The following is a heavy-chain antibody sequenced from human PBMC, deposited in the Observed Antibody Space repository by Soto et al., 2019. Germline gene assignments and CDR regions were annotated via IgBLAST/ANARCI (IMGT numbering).Heavy chain of an antibody. CDR3: ARDHSPLFDY. CDR1: GFTFSSYG. V-gene: IGHV3-33*01. CDR2: IWYDGSNK. J-gene: IGHJ4*02. Sequence: QVQLVESGGGVVQPGRSLRLSCAASGFTFSSYGMHWVRQAPGKGLEWVAVIWYDGSNKYYADSVKGRFTISRDNSKNTLYLQMNSLRPEDTAVYYCARDHSPLFDYWGQGTLVTVSS. D-gene: IGHD2-15*01.